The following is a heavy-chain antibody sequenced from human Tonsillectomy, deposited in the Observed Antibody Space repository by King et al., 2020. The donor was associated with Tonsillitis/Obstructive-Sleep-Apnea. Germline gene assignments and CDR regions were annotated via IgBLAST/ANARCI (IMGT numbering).Heavy chain of an antibody. Sequence: VQLVESGGVVVQPGGSLRLSCAASVFTFDDYTMHWVRQAPGKGLDWVSLITWDGGSTDYADSMKGRFTISRDNSKNSLYLQMNSLRTEDTALYYCAKDLPATVTMSYFDYWGQGTLVTVSS. CDR1: VFTFDDYT. J-gene: IGHJ4*02. D-gene: IGHD4-11*01. V-gene: IGHV3-43*01. CDR3: AKDLPATVTMSYFDY. CDR2: ITWDGGST.